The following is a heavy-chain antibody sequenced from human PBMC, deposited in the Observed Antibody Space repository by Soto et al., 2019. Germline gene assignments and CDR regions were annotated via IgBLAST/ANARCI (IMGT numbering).Heavy chain of an antibody. Sequence: PGESLKISCKGSGYSFTSYWISWVRQMPGKGLEWMGRIDPSDSNTNYSPSFQGHVTISADKSISTAYLQWSSLKASDTAMYYCARHMLRYSTSSCYYGMDVWGQGTTVTVSS. CDR3: ARHMLRYSTSSCYYGMDV. J-gene: IGHJ6*02. V-gene: IGHV5-10-1*01. D-gene: IGHD6-6*01. CDR2: IDPSDSNT. CDR1: GYSFTSYW.